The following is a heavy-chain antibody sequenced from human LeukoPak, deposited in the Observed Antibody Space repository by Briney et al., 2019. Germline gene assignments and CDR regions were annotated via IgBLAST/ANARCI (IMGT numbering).Heavy chain of an antibody. J-gene: IGHJ6*03. D-gene: IGHD6-25*01. CDR1: GFTFSTYA. Sequence: GGSLRLSCAASGFTFSTYAMSWVRQAPGKGLEWVSAISGSGGSTYYADSVKGRFTISRDNSKNTLYLQMNSLRAEDTAVYYCAKDPKKGSGSTGYYYYMDVWGKGTTVTVS. V-gene: IGHV3-23*01. CDR3: AKDPKKGSGSTGYYYYMDV. CDR2: ISGSGGST.